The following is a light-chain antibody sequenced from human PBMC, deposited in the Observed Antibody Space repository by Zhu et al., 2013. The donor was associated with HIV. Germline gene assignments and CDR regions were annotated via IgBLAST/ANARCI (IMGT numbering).Light chain of an antibody. CDR2: GAS. V-gene: IGKV3D-15*01. CDR3: QQYHTYPIT. J-gene: IGKJ5*01. CDR1: DNIKNN. Sequence: EILLTQSPATLSVSPGERASLSCRASDNIKNNLAWYQQKPGQAPRLLIHGASTRATGIPARFSGSGSGTEFTLSISSLQSEDFATYYCQQYHTYPITFGQGTRLEIK.